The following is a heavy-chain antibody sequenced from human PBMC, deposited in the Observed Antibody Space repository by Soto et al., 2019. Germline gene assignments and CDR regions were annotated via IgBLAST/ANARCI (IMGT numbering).Heavy chain of an antibody. J-gene: IGHJ6*03. CDR2: INHSGST. CDR1: GGSFSGYY. Sequence: SETLCLTCAVYGGSFSGYYWSWIRQPPGKGLEWIGEINHSGSTNYNPSLKSRVTISVDTSKNQFSLKLSSVTAADTAVYYCATGMTSLWPMDARGKDPTVT. CDR3: ATGMTSLWPMDA. D-gene: IGHD3-16*01. V-gene: IGHV4-34*01.